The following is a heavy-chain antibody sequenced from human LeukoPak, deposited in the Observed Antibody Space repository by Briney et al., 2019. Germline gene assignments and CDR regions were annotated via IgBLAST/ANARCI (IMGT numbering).Heavy chain of an antibody. Sequence: GGTLRLSCAASGFTFSSYWMSWVRKAPGKGLEWVANIKQDGSEKYYVDSVKGRFTISRDNAKNSLYLQMNSLRAEDTAVYYCARRYGDYVWNAFDIWGQGTMVTVSS. J-gene: IGHJ3*02. V-gene: IGHV3-7*01. D-gene: IGHD4-17*01. CDR2: IKQDGSEK. CDR3: ARRYGDYVWNAFDI. CDR1: GFTFSSYW.